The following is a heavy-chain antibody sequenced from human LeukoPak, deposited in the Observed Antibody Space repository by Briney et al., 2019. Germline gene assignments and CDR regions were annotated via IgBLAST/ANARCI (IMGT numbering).Heavy chain of an antibody. CDR1: GYSFTTYW. Sequence: GESLKISRKGSGYSFTTYWIAWGRQMPGKGLEWMGIIYSGESDTRYSPSFQGQVTISPDKSLSNAFLQWSSLKAENPAMYYCARQQVAYYYSSSMDVWGKKTTVTVSS. J-gene: IGHJ6*04. CDR2: IYSGESDT. D-gene: IGHD2-15*01. CDR3: ARQQVAYYYSSSMDV. V-gene: IGHV5-51*01.